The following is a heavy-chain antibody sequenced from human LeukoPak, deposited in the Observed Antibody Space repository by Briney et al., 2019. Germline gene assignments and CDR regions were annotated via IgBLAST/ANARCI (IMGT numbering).Heavy chain of an antibody. V-gene: IGHV3-30-3*01. J-gene: IGHJ4*02. D-gene: IGHD3-3*01. CDR2: ISYDGSNK. CDR3: ARDYATYYDFWSSPFLDY. Sequence: GGSLRLSCAASGFTFSSYAMHWVRQAPGKGLEWSAVISYDGSNKYYADSVKGRFTISRDNSKNTLYLQMNSLRAEDTAVYYCARDYATYYDFWSSPFLDYWGQGTLVTVSS. CDR1: GFTFSSYA.